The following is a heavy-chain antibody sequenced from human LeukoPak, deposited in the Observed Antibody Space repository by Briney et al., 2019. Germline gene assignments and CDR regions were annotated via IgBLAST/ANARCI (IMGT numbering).Heavy chain of an antibody. V-gene: IGHV3-38-3*01. CDR3: KTPLRFLDDNWFDP. J-gene: IGHJ5*02. CDR2: ISGGST. CDR1: EFTFSNYA. D-gene: IGHD3-3*01. Sequence: GGSLRLSCAASEFTFSNYAMSWVRQAPGKGLEWVSSISGGSTYYADSRKGRFTISRDNSKNTLHLQMNSLRDEDTAVYYCKTPLRFLDDNWFDPWGQGTLVTVSS.